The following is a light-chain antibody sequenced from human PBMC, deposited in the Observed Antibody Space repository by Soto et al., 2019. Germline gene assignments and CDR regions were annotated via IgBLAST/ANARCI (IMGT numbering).Light chain of an antibody. V-gene: IGKV3-20*01. J-gene: IGKJ1*01. CDR1: QSVSNNY. CDR3: QQYNNWPRT. CDR2: GAS. Sequence: EIVLTQSPGALSLSPGERATLSCRASQSVSNNYLAWYQQKPGQAPRLLIYGASNRATGIPDRFSGSGSGTDFTLTISRREPEDFAVYYCQQYNNWPRTFGQGTNLDIK.